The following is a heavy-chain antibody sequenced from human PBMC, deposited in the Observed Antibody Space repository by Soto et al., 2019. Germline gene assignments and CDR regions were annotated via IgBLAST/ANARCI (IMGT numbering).Heavy chain of an antibody. CDR3: ATDGASYIGNPFIF. CDR1: GFTFRDAW. V-gene: IGHV3-15*01. CDR2: VTYIGDGGTI. Sequence: LRLSCTASGFTFRDAWLNWVRQAPGKGLEWVGRVTYIGDGGTIDYAAPVKDRFSISRDDSQNTLYLQMNSLKSEDTAVYYCATDGASYIGNPFIFWGQGTLVTVSS. J-gene: IGHJ4*02. D-gene: IGHD2-15*01.